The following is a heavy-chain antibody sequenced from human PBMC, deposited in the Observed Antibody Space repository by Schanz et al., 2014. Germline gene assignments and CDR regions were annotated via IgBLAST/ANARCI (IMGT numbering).Heavy chain of an antibody. CDR3: ARELPGVVAFDS. CDR2: ISGSGGST. J-gene: IGHJ3*01. CDR1: GFTFSSYA. V-gene: IGHV3-23*04. D-gene: IGHD7-27*01. Sequence: EVQLVESGGGVVQPGRSLRLSCAASGFTFSSYAMSWVRQAPGKGLEWVSAISGSGGSTYYADSVKGRFTISRDNSKNTVYLQINNLRADDTAVYYCARELPGVVAFDSWGQGTMVTVSS.